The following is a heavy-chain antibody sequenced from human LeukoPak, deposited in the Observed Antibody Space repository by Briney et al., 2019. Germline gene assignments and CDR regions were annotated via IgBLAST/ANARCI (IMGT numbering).Heavy chain of an antibody. CDR2: IYYSGST. J-gene: IGHJ4*02. CDR3: ASNYYGSGSLDY. V-gene: IGHV4-59*08. Sequence: PSETLSLTCTVSGRSISSYYWSWIRQPPGKGLEWIGYIYYSGSTNYNPSLKSRVTISVDTSKNQFSLKVSSVTAADTAVYYCASNYYGSGSLDYWGQGILVTVSS. CDR1: GRSISSYY. D-gene: IGHD3-10*01.